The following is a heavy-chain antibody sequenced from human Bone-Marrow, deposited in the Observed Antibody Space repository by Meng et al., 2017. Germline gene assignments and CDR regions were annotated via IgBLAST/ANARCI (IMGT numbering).Heavy chain of an antibody. V-gene: IGHV3-33*06. CDR3: TKETTSRYFDY. CDR1: GFTFSSYG. J-gene: IGHJ4*02. D-gene: IGHD1-7*01. CDR2: IWYDGSNT. Sequence: GESLKISCAASGFTFSSYGMHWVRQAPGKGLEWVAVIWYDGSNTYYADSVKGRFTISRGNSRNTLYLQMNSLRAEDTAVYYCTKETTSRYFDYWGQGTLVTVSS.